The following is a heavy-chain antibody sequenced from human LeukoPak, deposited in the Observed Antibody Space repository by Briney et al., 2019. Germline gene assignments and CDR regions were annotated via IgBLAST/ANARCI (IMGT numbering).Heavy chain of an antibody. D-gene: IGHD2/OR15-2a*01. J-gene: IGHJ4*02. Sequence: TGGSLRLSRAASGFTFSSYAMSWVRQAPGKGLEWVSIIYSGGNTYYADSVKGRFTISRDNSKNTLYLQVNNLRAEGTAVYYCVRESRVNSWSLDYWGQGTLVTVSS. CDR3: VRESRVNSWSLDY. CDR2: IYSGGNT. CDR1: GFTFSSYA. V-gene: IGHV3-53*01.